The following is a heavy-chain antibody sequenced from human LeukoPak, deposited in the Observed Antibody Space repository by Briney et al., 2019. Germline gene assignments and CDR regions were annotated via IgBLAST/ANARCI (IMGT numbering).Heavy chain of an antibody. CDR1: GFTISNYW. CDR3: ARPGSYYRYFDY. CDR2: IKQDGSEK. V-gene: IGHV3-7*01. J-gene: IGHJ4*02. D-gene: IGHD3-10*01. Sequence: SGGSLRLSCVASGFTISNYWMTWVRQAPGKGLEWVANIKQDGSEKYYVDSVKGRFTISRDNAKNSLFLQMNSLRVEDTAVYYCARPGSYYRYFDYWGQGTLVTVSS.